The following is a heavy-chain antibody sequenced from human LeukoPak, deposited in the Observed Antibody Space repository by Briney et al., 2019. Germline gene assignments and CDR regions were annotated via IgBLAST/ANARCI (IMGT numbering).Heavy chain of an antibody. CDR3: ARDLWFGELLFRFDY. J-gene: IGHJ4*02. D-gene: IGHD3-10*01. CDR2: ISSSGSTI. Sequence: GCLRLSCAASGFTFSSYEMNWVRQAPGKGLEWVSYISSSGSTIYYADSVKGRFTISRDNAKNSLYLQMNSLRAEDTAVYYCARDLWFGELLFRFDYWGQGTLVTVSS. CDR1: GFTFSSYE. V-gene: IGHV3-48*03.